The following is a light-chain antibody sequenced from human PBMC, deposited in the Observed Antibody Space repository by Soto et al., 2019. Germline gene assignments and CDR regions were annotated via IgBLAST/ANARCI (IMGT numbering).Light chain of an antibody. J-gene: IGLJ2*01. CDR1: SSDVGGYNY. Sequence: QSVLTQPPSASGSLGQSVTISCTGTSSDVGGYNYVYWHQQHPGKAPKVMIYEVTRRPPGVPDRFSGSKSGNTASLTVSGLQAEEEAHYYCSSFAGGGNPVLLGGGTKLTVL. CDR2: EVT. CDR3: SSFAGGGNPVL. V-gene: IGLV2-8*01.